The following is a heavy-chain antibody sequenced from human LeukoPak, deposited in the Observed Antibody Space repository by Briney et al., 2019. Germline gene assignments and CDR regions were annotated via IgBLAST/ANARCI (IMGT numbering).Heavy chain of an antibody. D-gene: IGHD3-3*01. CDR3: AKDLSTFGVVTTPDY. CDR1: GFTFDDYA. J-gene: IGHJ4*02. V-gene: IGHV3-9*01. CDR2: ISWNNGSI. Sequence: GRSLRLSCAASGFTFDDYAMHWVRQAPGKGLEWVSGISWNNGSIGYADSVKGRFTISRGNAKNSLYLQMNSLRAGDTALYYCAKDLSTFGVVTTPDYWGQGTLVTVSS.